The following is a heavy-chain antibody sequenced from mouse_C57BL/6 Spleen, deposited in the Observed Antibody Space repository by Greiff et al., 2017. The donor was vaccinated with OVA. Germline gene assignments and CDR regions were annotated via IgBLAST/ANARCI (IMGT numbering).Heavy chain of an antibody. J-gene: IGHJ2*01. CDR2: INPNNGGT. Sequence: VQLQQSGPELVKPGASVKISCKASGYTFTDYYMNWVKQSHGKSLEWIGDINPNNGGTTYNQKFKGKATLTVDKSSSTAYMELRSLTSEDSAVYDCARLVIWLRRGGYFDYWGQGTTLTVSS. D-gene: IGHD2-2*01. CDR1: GYTFTDYY. CDR3: ARLVIWLRRGGYFDY. V-gene: IGHV1-26*01.